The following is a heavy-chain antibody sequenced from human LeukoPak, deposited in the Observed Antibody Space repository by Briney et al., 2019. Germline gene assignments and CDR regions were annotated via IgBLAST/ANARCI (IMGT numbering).Heavy chain of an antibody. Sequence: GGSLRLSCAASGFTFSSYAMSWVRQAPGKGLEWVSAISGSGGSTYYADSVKGRFTISRDNSKNTLYLQMDSLRAEDTAVYYCARDLSDGDFNWFDPWGQGTLVTVSS. D-gene: IGHD2-21*01. CDR2: ISGSGGST. CDR1: GFTFSSYA. J-gene: IGHJ5*02. CDR3: ARDLSDGDFNWFDP. V-gene: IGHV3-23*01.